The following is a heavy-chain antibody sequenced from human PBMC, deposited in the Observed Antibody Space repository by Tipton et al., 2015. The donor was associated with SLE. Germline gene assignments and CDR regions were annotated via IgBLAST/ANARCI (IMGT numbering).Heavy chain of an antibody. CDR2: SNHSGTT. V-gene: IGHV4-34*01. CDR3: ATNGHGETYEFFTEYLRH. CDR1: NGSLSGYY. D-gene: IGHD2-2*01. Sequence: LRLSCTVYNGSLSGYYWSWIRQPPGKGLEWIGESNHSGTTHYNPSLKSRASISADASKNHFSLKLNSVTAADTAVYYCATNGHGETYEFFTEYLRHWGRGTLVTVSS. J-gene: IGHJ2*01.